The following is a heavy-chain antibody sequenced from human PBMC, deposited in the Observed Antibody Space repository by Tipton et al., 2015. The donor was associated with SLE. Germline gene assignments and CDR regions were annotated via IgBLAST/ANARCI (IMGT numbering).Heavy chain of an antibody. CDR3: ARCTIFGVVRGSFDS. CDR2: VNHSGST. Sequence: TLSLTCAVYGGSFSDYFWTWIRQSPGKGLEWIGDVNHSGSTDYHPSLKSRVTMSVDTSKNQFSLKLTSVTAADTALYYCARCTIFGVVRGSFDSWGRGTLVTAS. CDR1: GGSFSDYF. J-gene: IGHJ4*02. V-gene: IGHV4-34*01. D-gene: IGHD3-3*01.